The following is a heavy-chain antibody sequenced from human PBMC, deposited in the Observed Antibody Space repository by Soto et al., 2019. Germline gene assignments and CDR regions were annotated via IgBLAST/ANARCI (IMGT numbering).Heavy chain of an antibody. V-gene: IGHV1-18*01. CDR3: ARDLIATGGYSYGSDWFDP. CDR1: GYTFASYG. J-gene: IGHJ5*02. Sequence: ASVKVSCEASGYTFASYGISWVRQAPGQGLEWMGWISAYNGNTNYAQKLQGRVTMTTDTSTSTAYMELRSLRSDDTAVYYCARDLIATGGYSYGSDWFDPWGQGTLVTSPQ. CDR2: ISAYNGNT. D-gene: IGHD5-18*01.